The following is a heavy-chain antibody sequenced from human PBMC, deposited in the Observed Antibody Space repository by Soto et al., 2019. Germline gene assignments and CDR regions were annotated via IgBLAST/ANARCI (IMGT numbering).Heavy chain of an antibody. CDR1: GFTFSSYS. Sequence: GSLRLSCAASGFTFSSYSMNWVRQAPGKGLEWVSYISSSSSTIYYADSVKGRFTISRDNAKNSLYLQMNSLRDEDTAVYYCAREDSGVVVITHFDYWGQGTLVTVSS. J-gene: IGHJ4*02. CDR2: ISSSSSTI. D-gene: IGHD3-22*01. CDR3: AREDSGVVVITHFDY. V-gene: IGHV3-48*02.